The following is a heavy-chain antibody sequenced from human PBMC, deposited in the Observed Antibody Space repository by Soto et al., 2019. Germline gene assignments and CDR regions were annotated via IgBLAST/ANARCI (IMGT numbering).Heavy chain of an antibody. CDR2: IKQDGSEK. CDR3: ARNGTNYYDSSGSKGYFDY. D-gene: IGHD3-22*01. J-gene: IGHJ4*02. CDR1: GFTFSSYW. V-gene: IGHV3-7*01. Sequence: GGSLRLSCAASGFTFSSYWMSWVRQAPGKGLEWVANIKQDGSEKYYVDSVKGRFTISRDNAKNSLYLQMNSLRAEDTAVYYCARNGTNYYDSSGSKGYFDYWGQGTLVTVSS.